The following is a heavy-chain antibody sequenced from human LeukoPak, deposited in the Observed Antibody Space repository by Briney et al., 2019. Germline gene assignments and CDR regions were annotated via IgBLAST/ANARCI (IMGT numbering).Heavy chain of an antibody. V-gene: IGHV3-23*01. CDR1: GFTVSSYA. CDR3: AKDIVVVPADLVFDY. CDR2: ISGSGGST. J-gene: IGHJ4*02. Sequence: GGSLRLSCAASGFTVSSYAMSWVRQAPGKGLEWVSAISGSGGSTYYADSVKGRFTISRDNSKNTLYLQMNGLRAEDTAVYYCAKDIVVVPADLVFDYWGQGALVTVSS. D-gene: IGHD2-2*01.